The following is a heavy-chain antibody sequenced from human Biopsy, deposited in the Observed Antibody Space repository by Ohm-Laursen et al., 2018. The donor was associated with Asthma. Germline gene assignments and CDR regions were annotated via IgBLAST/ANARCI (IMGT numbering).Heavy chain of an antibody. CDR2: IYSGGTS. Sequence: SLRLSCSASGFAVSRDHMFWVRQAPGKGLEWVSVIYSGGTSHTADSVRGRFTISRDYSKNTLYLQMHSLRADDTAVYYCARAGESDLVGGLDVWGQGTTVIVS. J-gene: IGHJ6*02. V-gene: IGHV3-66*02. CDR3: ARAGESDLVGGLDV. CDR1: GFAVSRDH. D-gene: IGHD2-21*01.